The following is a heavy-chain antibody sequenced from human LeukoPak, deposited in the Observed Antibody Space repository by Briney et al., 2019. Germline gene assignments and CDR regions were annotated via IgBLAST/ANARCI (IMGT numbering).Heavy chain of an antibody. D-gene: IGHD4-17*01. CDR2: IIPIFGTA. CDR1: GGTFSSYA. J-gene: IGHJ4*02. Sequence: SVKVSCKASGGTFSSYAISWVRQAPGQGLEWMGGIIPIFGTANYAQKFQGRVTITAGESTSTAYMELSSLRSEDTAVYYCARNSLTYGDYVNYYFDYWGQGTLVTVSS. CDR3: ARNSLTYGDYVNYYFDY. V-gene: IGHV1-69*13.